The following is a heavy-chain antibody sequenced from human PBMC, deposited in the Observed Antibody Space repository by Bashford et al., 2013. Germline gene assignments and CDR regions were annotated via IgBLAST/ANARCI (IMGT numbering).Heavy chain of an antibody. D-gene: IGHD1-26*01. V-gene: IGHV1-8*01. J-gene: IGHJ4*02. CDR3: ARGRGSGSKFDY. CDR2: MNPNSGNT. Sequence: WVRQAPGQGLEWMGWMNPNSGNTGYAQKFQGRVTMTRNTSISTAYMELSSLKSEDTAVYYCARGRGSGSKFDYWGQGTLVTVSS.